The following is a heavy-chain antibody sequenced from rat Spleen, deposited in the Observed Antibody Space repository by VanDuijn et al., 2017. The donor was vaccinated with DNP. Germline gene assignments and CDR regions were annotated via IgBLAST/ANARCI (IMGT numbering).Heavy chain of an antibody. CDR2: ISASGGST. V-gene: IGHV5-25*01. D-gene: IGHD1-4*01. CDR1: GFIFSNYD. CDR3: ARGNYPGINTFDY. Sequence: EVQLVGSGGGSVQSGRSLKLSCAASGFIFSNYDMAWVRQAPKKGLEWVASISASGGSTSYRDSVKGRFTISRDNAKSILYLQMNSLRSEDTATYYCARGNYPGINTFDYWGQGVMVTVSS. J-gene: IGHJ2*01.